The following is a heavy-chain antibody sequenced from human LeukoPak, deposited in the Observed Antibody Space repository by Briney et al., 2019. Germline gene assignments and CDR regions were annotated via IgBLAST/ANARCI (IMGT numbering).Heavy chain of an antibody. CDR2: IYYSGST. CDR3: ARGSLGYYYYYMDV. CDR1: GGSISSHY. V-gene: IGHV4-59*11. D-gene: IGHD3-16*01. Sequence: SETLSLTCTVSGGSISSHYWSWIRQPPGKGLEWIGYIYYSGSTNYNPSLKSRVTISVDTSKNQFSLKLSSVTAPDTAVYYCARGSLGYYYYYMDVWGKGTTGTVSS. J-gene: IGHJ6*03.